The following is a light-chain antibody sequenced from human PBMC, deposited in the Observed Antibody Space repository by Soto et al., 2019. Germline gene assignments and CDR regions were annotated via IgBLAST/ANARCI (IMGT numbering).Light chain of an antibody. V-gene: IGLV1-44*01. Sequence: QAVVTQPPSASETPGQRVTISCSGSSSNIGSNTVNWYQQLPGTAPKLLIYSNNQRPSGVPDRFSGSKSGTSASLAISGLQSEDEADYYCAAWDDSLNVVLFGGGTKLTVL. CDR3: AAWDDSLNVVL. CDR1: SSNIGSNT. J-gene: IGLJ2*01. CDR2: SNN.